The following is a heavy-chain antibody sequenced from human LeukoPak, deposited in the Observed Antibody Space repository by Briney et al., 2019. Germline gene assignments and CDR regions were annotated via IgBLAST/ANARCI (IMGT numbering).Heavy chain of an antibody. Sequence: GGSLRLSCAASGFTFSSYGMHWVRQAPGKGLEWVAVIWYDGSNKYYADSVKGRFTISRDNSKNTLYLQMNSLRAEDTAVYYCARGTYYYGSGSYYSGYYFDYWGQGTLVTVSS. J-gene: IGHJ4*02. CDR3: ARGTYYYGSGSYYSGYYFDY. V-gene: IGHV3-33*01. D-gene: IGHD3-10*01. CDR1: GFTFSSYG. CDR2: IWYDGSNK.